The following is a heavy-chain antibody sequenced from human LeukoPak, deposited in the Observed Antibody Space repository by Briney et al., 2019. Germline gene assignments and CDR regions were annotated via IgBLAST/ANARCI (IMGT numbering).Heavy chain of an antibody. J-gene: IGHJ4*02. CDR2: ISSSSSYI. D-gene: IGHD3-9*01. CDR1: GFTFSSYS. CDR3: ARGYYDTLTGPDY. V-gene: IGHV3-21*01. Sequence: PGGSLRLSCAASGFTFSSYSMNWVRQAPGKGLEWVSSISSSSSYIYYADSVKGRFTISRDNAKNSLYLQMNSLRAEDTAVYYCARGYYDTLTGPDYWGQGTLVTVSS.